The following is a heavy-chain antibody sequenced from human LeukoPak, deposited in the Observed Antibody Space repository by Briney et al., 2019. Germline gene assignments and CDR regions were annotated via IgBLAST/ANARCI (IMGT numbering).Heavy chain of an antibody. D-gene: IGHD4-17*01. CDR3: ARLYGTRGY. CDR2: IYYSGST. Sequence: SETLSLTCTVSGYSISSGYYWGWIRQPPGKGLEWIGSIYYSGSTYYNPSLKSRVTISVDTSKNQFSLKLSSVTAADTAVYYCARLYGTRGYWGQGTLVTVSS. V-gene: IGHV4-38-2*02. J-gene: IGHJ4*02. CDR1: GYSISSGYY.